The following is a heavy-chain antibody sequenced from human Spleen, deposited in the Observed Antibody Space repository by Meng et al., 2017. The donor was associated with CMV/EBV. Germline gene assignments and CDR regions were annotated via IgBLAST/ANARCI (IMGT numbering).Heavy chain of an antibody. J-gene: IGHJ4*02. D-gene: IGHD3-22*01. CDR3: VRDGNYYDSSGYYSPRQFDY. CDR1: GFSFSSYS. V-gene: IGHV3-21*06. Sequence: GESLKISCAASGFSFSSYSMNWVRQAPGKGLEWVSSISSGSNHIYYVDSVKGRFTISRDNAKNSLYLKMNSLRAEDTAVYHCVRDGNYYDSSGYYSPRQFDYWGQGTLVTVSS. CDR2: ISSGSNHI.